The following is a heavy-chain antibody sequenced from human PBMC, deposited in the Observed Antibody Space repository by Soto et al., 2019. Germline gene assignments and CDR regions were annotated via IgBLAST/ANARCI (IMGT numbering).Heavy chain of an antibody. CDR3: ARHRNFFDY. CDR2: ISPYNGHT. J-gene: IGHJ4*02. CDR1: GYTVTGYG. V-gene: IGHV1-18*01. Sequence: GASVKVSCKASGYTVTGYGITWVRQAPGQGLEWMGWISPYNGHTNYAQKLQGRVTMTTDTSTSTAYMELRSLRSDDTAVYYCARHRNFFDYWGQGTLVTVSS.